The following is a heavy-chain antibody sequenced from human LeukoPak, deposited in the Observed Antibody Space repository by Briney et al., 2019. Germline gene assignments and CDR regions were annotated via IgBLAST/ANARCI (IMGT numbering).Heavy chain of an antibody. J-gene: IGHJ4*02. CDR2: IILIFGTA. Sequence: SVKASCKASGGTFSSYAISWVRQAPGQGLEWMGGIILIFGTANYAQKFQGRVTITADESTSTAYMELSSLRSEDTAVYYCARSGRTVEMAYYFDYWGQGTLVTVSS. CDR3: ARSGRTVEMAYYFDY. CDR1: GGTFSSYA. V-gene: IGHV1-69*13. D-gene: IGHD5-24*01.